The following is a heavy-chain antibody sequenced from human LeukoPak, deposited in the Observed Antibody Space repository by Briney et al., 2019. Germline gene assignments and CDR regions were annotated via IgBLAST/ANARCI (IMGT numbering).Heavy chain of an antibody. CDR3: ARRAGSGWFDP. D-gene: IGHD6-13*01. J-gene: IGHJ5*02. Sequence: SETLSLTCTVSGDSINSRYWSWIRQPPGKGLEWIGSIYHSGSTYYNPSLKSRATISVDTSKNQFSLKLSSVTAADTAVYYCARRAGSGWFDPWGQGTLVTVSS. CDR1: GDSINSRY. CDR2: IYHSGST. V-gene: IGHV4-38-2*02.